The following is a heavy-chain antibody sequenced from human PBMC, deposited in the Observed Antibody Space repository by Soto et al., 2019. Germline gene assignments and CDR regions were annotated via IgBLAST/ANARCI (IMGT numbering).Heavy chain of an antibody. V-gene: IGHV1-18*01. CDR3: ARDKAIGKWSYRGDFDS. Sequence: ASVKVSCKASGYTFSNFGLNWVRQAPGQGLEWMGWISGYNGNTNYAQKVQGRVTMTTDTSTSTAYMELRSLRSDDTAVYYCARDKAIGKWSYRGDFDSWGQGTLVTVSS. D-gene: IGHD1-26*01. CDR2: ISGYNGNT. J-gene: IGHJ4*02. CDR1: GYTFSNFG.